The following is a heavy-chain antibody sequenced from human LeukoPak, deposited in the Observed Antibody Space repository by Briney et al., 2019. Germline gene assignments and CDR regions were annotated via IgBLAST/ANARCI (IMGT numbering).Heavy chain of an antibody. D-gene: IGHD3-10*01. Sequence: GESLKISWKGSGYSFTRYWIGWVRQMPGKGLEWMGIIYPGDSDTRYSPSFQGQVTISADKSISTAYLQWSSLKASDTAMYYCARQITMVRGVIIQNYFDYWGQGTLVTVSS. CDR1: GYSFTRYW. V-gene: IGHV5-51*01. J-gene: IGHJ4*02. CDR2: IYPGDSDT. CDR3: ARQITMVRGVIIQNYFDY.